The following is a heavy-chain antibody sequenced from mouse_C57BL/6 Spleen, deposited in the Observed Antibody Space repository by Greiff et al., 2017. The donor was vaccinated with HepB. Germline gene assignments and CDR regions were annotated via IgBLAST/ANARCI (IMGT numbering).Heavy chain of an antibody. V-gene: IGHV1-53*01. CDR2: INPSNGGT. CDR3: ARPGGSGAWFAY. D-gene: IGHD3-2*02. CDR1: GYTFTSYW. Sequence: QVQLQQPGTELVKPGASVKLSCKASGYTFTSYWMHWVKQRPGQGLEWIGNINPSNGGTNYNEKFKSKATLTVDKSSSTAYMQLSSLTSEDSAVYYWARPGGSGAWFAYWGQGTLVTVSA. J-gene: IGHJ3*01.